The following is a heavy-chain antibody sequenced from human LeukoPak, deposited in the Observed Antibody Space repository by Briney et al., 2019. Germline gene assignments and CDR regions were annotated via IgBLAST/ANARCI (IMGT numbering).Heavy chain of an antibody. J-gene: IGHJ6*03. D-gene: IGHD2-15*01. V-gene: IGHV3-33*05. Sequence: PGGSLRLSCAASGFTFSHYGMHWVRQAPGKGLEWLAFTPYDGSYEYYADSVKGRFTISRDNSKNTLYLEMNSLRAEDTAVYYCARVLRYCSGGNCYSGGLGYMDVWGKGTTVTISS. CDR2: TPYDGSYE. CDR1: GFTFSHYG. CDR3: ARVLRYCSGGNCYSGGLGYMDV.